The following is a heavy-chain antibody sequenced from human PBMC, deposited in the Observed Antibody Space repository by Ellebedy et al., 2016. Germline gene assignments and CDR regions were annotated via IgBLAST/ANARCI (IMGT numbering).Heavy chain of an antibody. D-gene: IGHD1-26*01. CDR2: IYYSGST. Sequence: SETLSLXXTVSGGSISSSSYYWGWIRQPPGKGLEWIGSIYYSGSTYYNPSLKSRVTISVDTSKNQFSLKLSSVTAADTAVYYCASYSSGGDAYFDYWGQGTLVTVSS. CDR3: ASYSSGGDAYFDY. J-gene: IGHJ4*02. CDR1: GGSISSSSYY. V-gene: IGHV4-39*07.